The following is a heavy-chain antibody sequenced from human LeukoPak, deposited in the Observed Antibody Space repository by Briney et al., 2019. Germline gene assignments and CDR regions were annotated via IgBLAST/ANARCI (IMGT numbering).Heavy chain of an antibody. J-gene: IGHJ4*02. V-gene: IGHV3-53*01. Sequence: GGSLRLSCAASGFTVSSNYMSWVRQAPGKRLEWVSVIYSGGSTYYADSVKGRFTISRDNSKNTLYLQMNSLRAEDTAVYYCASNYYDSSGYYDYWGQGTLVTVSS. D-gene: IGHD3-22*01. CDR3: ASNYYDSSGYYDY. CDR1: GFTVSSNY. CDR2: IYSGGST.